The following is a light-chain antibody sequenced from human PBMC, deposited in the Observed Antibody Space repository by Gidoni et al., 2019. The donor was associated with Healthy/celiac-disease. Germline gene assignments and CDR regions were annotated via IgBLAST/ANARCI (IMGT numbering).Light chain of an antibody. CDR3: QSQT. Sequence: GSLGERDTINCKSSQSVLYSSNNKNYLAWYQQKPGQPPKLLIYWASTRESGVPDRFSGSGSGTDFTLTISSLQAEDVAVYYCQSQTFGQGTKVEIK. J-gene: IGKJ1*01. CDR1: QSVLYSSNNKNY. V-gene: IGKV4-1*01. CDR2: WAS.